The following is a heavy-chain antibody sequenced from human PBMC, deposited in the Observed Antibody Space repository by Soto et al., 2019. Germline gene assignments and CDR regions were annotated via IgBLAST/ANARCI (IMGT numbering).Heavy chain of an antibody. CDR3: ARGHGTYYYDSSGYRDAFDI. J-gene: IGHJ3*02. D-gene: IGHD3-22*01. V-gene: IGHV3-20*04. CDR1: GFTFDDYG. CDR2: INWNGGST. Sequence: GGSLRLSCASSGFTFDDYGMSGVRQAPGKGLEWVSGINWNGGSTGYADSVKGRFTISRDNAKNSLYLQMNSLRAEDTALYYCARGHGTYYYDSSGYRDAFDIWGQGT.